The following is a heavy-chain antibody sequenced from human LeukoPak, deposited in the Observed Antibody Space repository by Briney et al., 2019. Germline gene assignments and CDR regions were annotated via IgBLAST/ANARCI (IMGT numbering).Heavy chain of an antibody. D-gene: IGHD3-9*01. CDR1: GYTFTGYY. CDR2: INPNSGGT. CDR3: ARAGTSNNILNDY. J-gene: IGHJ4*02. V-gene: IGHV1-2*02. Sequence: ASVKVSCKASGYTFTGYYMHWVRQAPGQGLEWMGWINPNSGGTNYAQGFQGRVTLTTDTPTSTAYMELRSLRSDDTAVYYCARAGTSNNILNDYWGQGTLVTVSS.